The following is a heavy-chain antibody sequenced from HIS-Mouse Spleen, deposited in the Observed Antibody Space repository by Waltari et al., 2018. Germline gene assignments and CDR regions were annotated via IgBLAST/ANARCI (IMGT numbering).Heavy chain of an antibody. Sequence: VQLVVSGGGLVQPGGSLSLPCAASVFPFINALMRWVRQAPGKGLEWVGRIKRKTDGGTTDYAAPVKGRFTISRDDSKNTLYLQMNSLKTEDTAVYYCTTDPNSGYPDYWGQGTLVTVSS. CDR1: VFPFINAL. D-gene: IGHD5-12*01. V-gene: IGHV3-15*01. CDR3: TTDPNSGYPDY. CDR2: IKRKTDGGTT. J-gene: IGHJ4*02.